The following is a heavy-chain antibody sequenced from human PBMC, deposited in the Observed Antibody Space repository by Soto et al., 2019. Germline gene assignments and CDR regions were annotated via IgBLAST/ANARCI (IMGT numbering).Heavy chain of an antibody. J-gene: IGHJ6*02. CDR3: ARDPTFLDNEWVGPAKDVMYV. Sequence: GASVKVSCKASGDTFSSFAISWVRQAPGRGLEWMGGIIPIFGRANYAQKFQGRVTITADASTSTGYTELSSLRPEDTAVNYCARDPTFLDNEWVGPAKDVMYVCSQGTSVTGS. CDR1: GDTFSSFA. CDR2: IIPIFGRA. V-gene: IGHV1-69*13. D-gene: IGHD2-2*03.